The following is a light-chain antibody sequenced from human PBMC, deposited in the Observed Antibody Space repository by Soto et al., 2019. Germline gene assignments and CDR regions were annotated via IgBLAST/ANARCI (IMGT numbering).Light chain of an antibody. CDR2: GAS. CDR3: QQYSSSPS. Sequence: EIVLTQSPATLSVSPGERVTLSCRASQSVDINLAWYQQKPGQAPRLLIYGASTRATDMPGRFSGRGAGAEFTLTISSLQSEDFAVYYCQQYSSSPSFGQGTRLEIK. J-gene: IGKJ5*01. CDR1: QSVDIN. V-gene: IGKV3-15*01.